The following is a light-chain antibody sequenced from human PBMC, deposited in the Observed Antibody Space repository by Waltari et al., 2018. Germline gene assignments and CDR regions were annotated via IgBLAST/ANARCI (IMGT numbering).Light chain of an antibody. J-gene: IGLJ2*01. V-gene: IGLV2-8*01. CDR3: SSYGGSNNLV. Sequence: QSALTQPPSASGSPGQSVTISCTGTSSAVGGYNYVPWYQQHPGKAPKLIIHDVTKRPSGVPARFSGSKSDNTASLTVSGLQAEDEADYYCSSYGGSNNLVFGGGTKLTVL. CDR2: DVT. CDR1: SSAVGGYNY.